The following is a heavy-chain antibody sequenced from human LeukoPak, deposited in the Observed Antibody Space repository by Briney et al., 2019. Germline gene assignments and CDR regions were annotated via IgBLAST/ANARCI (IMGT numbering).Heavy chain of an antibody. J-gene: IGHJ5*02. CDR3: ARCRGYSYGGGDWFDP. Sequence: ASVKVSCKASGYTFTSYDINWVRQATGQGREWMGWMNPNSGNTGYAQKFQGRVTMTRNTSISTTYMELSSLKTEDTAVYDSARCRGYSYGGGDWFDPWGQGTLVTVSS. V-gene: IGHV1-8*01. D-gene: IGHD5-18*01. CDR2: MNPNSGNT. CDR1: GYTFTSYD.